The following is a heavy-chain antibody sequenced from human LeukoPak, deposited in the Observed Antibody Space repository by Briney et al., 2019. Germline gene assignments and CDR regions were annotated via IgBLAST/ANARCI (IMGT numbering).Heavy chain of an antibody. CDR2: ISYDGSNK. CDR3: AKAARLVVITPQFDY. J-gene: IGHJ4*02. V-gene: IGHV3-30*18. D-gene: IGHD3-22*01. CDR1: GFTFSSYG. Sequence: GGSLRLSCAASGFTFSSYGMHWVRQAPGKGLEWVAGISYDGSNKDYADSVKGRFTISRDNSKNTLYLQMNSLRAEDTAVYYCAKAARLVVITPQFDYWGQGTLVTVSS.